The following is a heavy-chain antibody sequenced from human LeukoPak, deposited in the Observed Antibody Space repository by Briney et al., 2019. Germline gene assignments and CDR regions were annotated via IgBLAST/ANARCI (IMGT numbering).Heavy chain of an antibody. D-gene: IGHD1-26*01. Sequence: SGGSLRLSCAASGFTVSSNYMSWVRQAPGKGLEWVSVIYSAGTTYYADSVEGRFTISRDNSRNTVFLQMNSLRAEDTAMYYCARGGWSVYFDYWGQGTLVTVSS. CDR2: IYSAGTT. CDR1: GFTVSSNY. V-gene: IGHV3-53*01. CDR3: ARGGWSVYFDY. J-gene: IGHJ4*02.